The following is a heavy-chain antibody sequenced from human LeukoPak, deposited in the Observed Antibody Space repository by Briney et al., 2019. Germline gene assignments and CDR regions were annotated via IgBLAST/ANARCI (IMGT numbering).Heavy chain of an antibody. J-gene: IGHJ4*02. CDR3: ARDNRCSGGSCYTSYFDY. Sequence: SETLSLTCTVSGGSISSYYWGWIRQPAGKGLEWIGRIYTSGSTNYNPSLKSRVTMSVDTSKNQFSLKLSSVTAADTAVYYCARDNRCSGGSCYTSYFDYWGQGTLVTVSS. CDR1: GGSISSYY. CDR2: IYTSGST. V-gene: IGHV4-4*07. D-gene: IGHD2-15*01.